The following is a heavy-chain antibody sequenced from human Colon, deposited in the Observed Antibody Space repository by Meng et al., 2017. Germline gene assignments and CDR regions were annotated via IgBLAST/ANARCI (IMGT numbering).Heavy chain of an antibody. CDR2: IHYSGNS. CDR1: GVSISGSQL. D-gene: IGHD7-27*01. J-gene: IGHJ4*02. CDR3: VRGYLGTPVVHFDS. Sequence: LVQPSNTRSLYSAVSGVSISGSQLGGWVRQSPEKGLEWIGEIHYSGNSNYNPSLKSRVTMSMDKSKNHFSLNLTSVTAADTAIYYCVRGYLGTPVVHFDSWGQGALVTVSS. V-gene: IGHV4-4*02.